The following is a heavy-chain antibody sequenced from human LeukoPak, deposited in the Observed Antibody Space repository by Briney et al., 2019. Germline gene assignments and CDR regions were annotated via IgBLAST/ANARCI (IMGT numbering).Heavy chain of an antibody. CDR1: GGSISSGGYY. CDR2: IYTSGST. V-gene: IGHV4-61*02. D-gene: IGHD3-3*01. J-gene: IGHJ6*02. Sequence: SETLSLTCAVSGGSISSGGYYWSWIRQPAGKGLEWIGRIYTSGSTNYNPSLKSRVTMPVDTSKNQFSLKLSSVTAADTAVYYCARDPGDYDSLTYYYYGMDVWGQGTTVTVSS. CDR3: ARDPGDYDSLTYYYYGMDV.